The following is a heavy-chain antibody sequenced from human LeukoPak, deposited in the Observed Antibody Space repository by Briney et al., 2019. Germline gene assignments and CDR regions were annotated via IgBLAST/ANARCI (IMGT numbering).Heavy chain of an antibody. CDR3: ARISSSNWYSERGAFGV. Sequence: PSETLSLTCTVSGGSISSYYWSWVRQPPGKGLEWIGFVYYTGSTNYSPSLKSRVTISVDTSKNQFSLKLRSVTAADTAVYYCARISSSNWYSERGAFGVWGQGTMVTVSS. V-gene: IGHV4-59*01. J-gene: IGHJ3*01. D-gene: IGHD6-13*01. CDR2: VYYTGST. CDR1: GGSISSYY.